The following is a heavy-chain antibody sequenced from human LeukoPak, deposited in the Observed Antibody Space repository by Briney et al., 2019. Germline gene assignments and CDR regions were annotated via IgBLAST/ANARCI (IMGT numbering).Heavy chain of an antibody. CDR3: ARATTVTSTPDY. D-gene: IGHD4-17*01. CDR1: GFTFSSYW. CDR2: INSDGSST. Sequence: GGSLRLSCAASGFTFSSYWMHWVRQAPGKGLVWVSRINSDGSSTSYADSVKGRFTISRDNAENTLYLQMNSLRAEDTAVYYCARATTVTSTPDYWGQGTLVTVSS. J-gene: IGHJ4*02. V-gene: IGHV3-74*01.